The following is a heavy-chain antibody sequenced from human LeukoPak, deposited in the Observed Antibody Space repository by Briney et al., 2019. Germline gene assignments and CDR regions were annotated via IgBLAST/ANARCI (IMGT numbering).Heavy chain of an antibody. V-gene: IGHV3-48*04. CDR2: ISSSSSTI. CDR1: GFTFSSYS. CDR3: ARDNGVGSGPHDFDY. J-gene: IGHJ4*02. D-gene: IGHD6-19*01. Sequence: PGGSLRLSCAASGFTFSSYSMNWVRQAPGKGLEWVSYISSSSSTIYYADSVKGRFTISRDNAKNSLYLQMNSLRAEDTAVYYCARDNGVGSGPHDFDYWGQGTLVTVSS.